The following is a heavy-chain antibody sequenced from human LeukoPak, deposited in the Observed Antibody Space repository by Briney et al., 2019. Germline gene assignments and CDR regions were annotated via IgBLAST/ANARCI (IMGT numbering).Heavy chain of an antibody. CDR2: ISSSSSYI. CDR3: ARRRELLFRYAFDI. CDR1: GFTFSSYS. J-gene: IGHJ3*02. Sequence: PGGSLRLSCAASGFTFSSYSMNWVRQAPGKGLEWVSSISSSSSYIYYADSVKGRFTISRDNAKNSLYLQMNSLRAEDTAVYYCARRRELLFRYAFDIWGQGTMVTVSS. V-gene: IGHV3-21*01. D-gene: IGHD1-26*01.